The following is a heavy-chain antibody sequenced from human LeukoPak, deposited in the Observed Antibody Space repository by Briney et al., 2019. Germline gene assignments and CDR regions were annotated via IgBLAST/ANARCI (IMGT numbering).Heavy chain of an antibody. D-gene: IGHD3-22*01. J-gene: IGHJ4*02. CDR2: INPNSGGT. CDR1: GYTFTGYY. CDR3: ARSPRRVVVITTLVY. V-gene: IGHV1-2*02. Sequence: ASVKVSCKASGYTFTGYYMHWVRQAPGQGLEWMGWINPNSGGTNYAQKFQGRVTMTRDTSISTAYMEPSRLRSDDTAVYYCARSPRRVVVITTLVYWGQGTLVTVSS.